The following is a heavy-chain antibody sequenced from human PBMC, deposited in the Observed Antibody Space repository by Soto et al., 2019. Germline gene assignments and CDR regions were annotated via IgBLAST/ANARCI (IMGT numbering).Heavy chain of an antibody. J-gene: IGHJ5*02. V-gene: IGHV3-7*03. CDR2: IKKDVSVK. CDR3: VGGSGWLMDT. Sequence: EVQLVESGGGLVQPGGSLRLSCAASGFSFTTYWMNWVRLAPGKGLEWVANIKKDVSVKLYVDSVEGRFTISRDNANNSLFLQMNNLRADDTGIYYCVGGSGWLMDTWGQGTPVIVSS. D-gene: IGHD6-19*01. CDR1: GFSFTTYW.